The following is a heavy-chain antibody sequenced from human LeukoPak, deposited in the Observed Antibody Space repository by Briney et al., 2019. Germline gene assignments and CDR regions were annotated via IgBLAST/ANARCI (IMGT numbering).Heavy chain of an antibody. J-gene: IGHJ3*02. CDR2: INHSGST. CDR3: ARDYDFWSGYNAFDI. CDR1: GGSFSGYY. V-gene: IGHV4-34*01. D-gene: IGHD3-3*01. Sequence: SETLSLTCAVYGGSFSGYYWSWIRQPPGKGLEWIGEINHSGSTNYNPSLKSRVTISVDTSKNQFSLKLSSLTAADTAVYYCARDYDFWSGYNAFDIWGQGTMVTVSS.